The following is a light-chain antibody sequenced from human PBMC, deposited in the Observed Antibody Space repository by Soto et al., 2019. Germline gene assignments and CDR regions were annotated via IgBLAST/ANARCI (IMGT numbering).Light chain of an antibody. CDR3: QKYNSGPFT. Sequence: DIQMTQSPSSLSASVGDRVTITCRASQGLSNYLAWYQQKPGKVPKLLIYAASTLQSGVPSRLSGSGSGTDFTLTIRSLQHEDVATYYCQKYNSGPFTFGPGTKVDIK. J-gene: IGKJ3*01. V-gene: IGKV1-27*01. CDR2: AAS. CDR1: QGLSNY.